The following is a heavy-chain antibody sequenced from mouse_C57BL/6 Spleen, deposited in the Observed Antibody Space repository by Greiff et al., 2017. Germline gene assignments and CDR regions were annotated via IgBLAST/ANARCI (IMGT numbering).Heavy chain of an antibody. CDR3: ARTTAVVATGYFDV. CDR1: GYTFTDYS. D-gene: IGHD1-1*01. V-gene: IGHV1-26*01. J-gene: IGHJ1*03. CDR2: INPNNGGT. Sequence: EVQLQQSGPELVQPGASVKISCKASGYTFTDYSMNWVKQSHGKSLEWIGDINPNNGGTGYNHKFKGKATLTVDKSSSTAYMELRSLTSEDSAVYYCARTTAVVATGYFDVWGTGTTVTVSS.